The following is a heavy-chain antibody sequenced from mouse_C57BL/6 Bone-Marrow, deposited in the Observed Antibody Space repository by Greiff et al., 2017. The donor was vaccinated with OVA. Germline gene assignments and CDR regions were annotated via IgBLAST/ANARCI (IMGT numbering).Heavy chain of an antibody. CDR1: GYTFTSYW. V-gene: IGHV1-72*01. J-gene: IGHJ3*01. Sequence: VQLQQPGAELVKPGASVKLSCKASGYTFTSYWMHWVKQRPGRGLEWIGRIDPTSGGTKYNEKFKSKATLTVDKPSSTAYMQLSSLTSEDSAVYDCARSGTRRGAWVAYWGQGTLVTVSA. D-gene: IGHD3-1*01. CDR2: IDPTSGGT. CDR3: ARSGTRRGAWVAY.